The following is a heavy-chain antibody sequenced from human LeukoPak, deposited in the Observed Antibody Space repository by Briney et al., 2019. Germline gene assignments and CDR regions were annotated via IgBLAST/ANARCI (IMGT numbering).Heavy chain of an antibody. CDR3: SRVTPGYYYYMDV. CDR1: GGSISSYY. CDR2: IYYSGST. V-gene: IGHV4-59*01. J-gene: IGHJ6*03. Sequence: SETLSLTCTVSGGSISSYYWSWIRQPPGKGLEWIGYIYYSGSTNYNPSLKSRVTISVDRSKNQFSLKLSSVTAADTAVYYCSRVTPGYYYYMDVWGKGTTVTISS.